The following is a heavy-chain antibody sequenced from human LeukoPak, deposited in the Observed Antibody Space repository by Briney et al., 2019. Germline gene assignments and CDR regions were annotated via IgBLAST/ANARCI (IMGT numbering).Heavy chain of an antibody. Sequence: GGSLRLSCAASGFTFSSYWMSWVRQAPGKGLEWVANIKQDGSEKYYVDSVKGRFTISRDNAKNSLYLQMNSLRAEDTAVYYCARESYYYDSSGYYYSRANWFDPWGQGTLVTVSS. J-gene: IGHJ5*02. CDR3: ARESYYYDSSGYYYSRANWFDP. CDR2: IKQDGSEK. D-gene: IGHD3-22*01. CDR1: GFTFSSYW. V-gene: IGHV3-7*01.